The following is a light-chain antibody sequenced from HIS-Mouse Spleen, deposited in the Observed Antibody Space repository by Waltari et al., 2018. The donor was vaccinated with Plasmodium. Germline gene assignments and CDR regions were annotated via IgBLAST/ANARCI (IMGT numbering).Light chain of an antibody. CDR3: YSTDSSGNHRV. Sequence: SYELTQPPSVSVSPGQTARITCSGDALPKKYAYWYQQKSGQAPVLVIYEDSKRPAGIPERCSGSSSGTMATLTISGAQVEDAAYYYWYSTDSSGNHRVFGGGTKLTVL. CDR2: EDS. CDR1: ALPKKY. J-gene: IGLJ3*02. V-gene: IGLV3-10*01.